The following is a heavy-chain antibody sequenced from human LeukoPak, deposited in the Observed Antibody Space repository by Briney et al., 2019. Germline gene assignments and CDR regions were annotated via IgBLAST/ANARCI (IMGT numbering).Heavy chain of an antibody. D-gene: IGHD3-10*01. V-gene: IGHV7-4-1*02. CDR1: GYTITSYA. CDR2: INTNTGNP. Sequence: ASVKVSCKSSGYTITSYAMNWVRQAPGQGLELMGLINTNTGNPTYAQGFTGRFVFSLDTSVSTAYLQISSLKAEDTAVYYCAREQGITMVRTMGGGFDPWGQGTLVTVSS. J-gene: IGHJ5*02. CDR3: AREQGITMVRTMGGGFDP.